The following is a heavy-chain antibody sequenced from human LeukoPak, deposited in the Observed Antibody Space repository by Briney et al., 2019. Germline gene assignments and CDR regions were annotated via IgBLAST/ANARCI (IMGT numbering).Heavy chain of an antibody. V-gene: IGHV3-30*03. CDR1: GFTVSSNY. CDR2: ISNDGSDK. D-gene: IGHD3-10*01. CDR3: VREGTYFFASGSFQGYYFDN. Sequence: GGSLRLSCAASGFTVSSNYMSWVRQSPGKGLEWVAVISNDGSDKHHADSVKGRFTVSRDNSKHTVYLQMDRLRVEDTAIYYCVREGTYFFASGSFQGYYFDNWGQGTLVTVSS. J-gene: IGHJ4*02.